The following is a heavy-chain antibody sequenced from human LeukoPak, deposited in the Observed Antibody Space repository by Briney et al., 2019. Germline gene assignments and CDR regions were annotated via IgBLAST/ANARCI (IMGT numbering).Heavy chain of an antibody. CDR1: GFSFSENW. V-gene: IGHV3-7*01. Sequence: PGGSLRLSCAASGFSFSENWMSWVRQAPGKGPEWVANIRPDGNVAFHVDFVKGRFSISRDNAKNTLYLQMNGLRVEDTALYYCARDDHWGWDKWGRGTLVTDSS. CDR2: IRPDGNVA. D-gene: IGHD7-27*01. CDR3: ARDDHWGWDK. J-gene: IGHJ4*02.